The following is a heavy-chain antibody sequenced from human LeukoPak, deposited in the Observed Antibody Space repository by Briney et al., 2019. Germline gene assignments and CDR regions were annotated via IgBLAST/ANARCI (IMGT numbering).Heavy chain of an antibody. V-gene: IGHV3-74*01. Sequence: GSLRLSCAASGFSFRSFWMYWVRQAPGEGLVWVSRIDNDGSVTTYTDSVKGRFTVSRDNAKNGVSRQMNSLRAEDTAMYYCARGGPDHAFDFWGQGTMVTVSS. CDR2: IDNDGSVT. J-gene: IGHJ3*01. D-gene: IGHD1-14*01. CDR3: ARGGPDHAFDF. CDR1: GFSFRSFW.